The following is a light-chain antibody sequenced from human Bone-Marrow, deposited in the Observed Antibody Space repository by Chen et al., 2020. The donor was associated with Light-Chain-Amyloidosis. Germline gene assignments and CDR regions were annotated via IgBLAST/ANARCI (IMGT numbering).Light chain of an antibody. CDR2: DAS. J-gene: IGKJ1*01. CDR3: QQRSYWPPS. CDR1: QTVDSF. Sequence: EIVLTQSPDTLSLSPGERATLSCRASQTVDSFLARYQQKPGQAPRLLIYDASNRATGIPARISGSGSVTDFTLTISSLEPEDFAVYYCQQRSYWPPSFGQGTKVEIK. V-gene: IGKV3-11*01.